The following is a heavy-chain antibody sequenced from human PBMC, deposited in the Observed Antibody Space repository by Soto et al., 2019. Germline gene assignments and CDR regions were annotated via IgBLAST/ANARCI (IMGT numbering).Heavy chain of an antibody. V-gene: IGHV4-30-4*01. CDR3: ARERPDGARLDP. J-gene: IGHJ5*02. D-gene: IGHD6-6*01. Sequence: QVQLQESGPGLVKPSQTLSLTCTVSGGSISSGDYYWSWIRQPPGKGLEWIGYIYHSGSTYYNPSLKIRVTISVTTSTNQFSLTLSSVTAAHTAVYYCARERPDGARLDPWGQGTLVTVSS. CDR1: GGSISSGDYY. CDR2: IYHSGST.